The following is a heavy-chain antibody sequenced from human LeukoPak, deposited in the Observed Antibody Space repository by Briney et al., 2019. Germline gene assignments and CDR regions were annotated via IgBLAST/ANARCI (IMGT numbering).Heavy chain of an antibody. V-gene: IGHV3-21*01. CDR3: ARDGGYSYGYPLDY. CDR1: GFTFSSYS. CDR2: ISSSSSYI. Sequence: GGPLRLSCAASGFTFSSYSMNWVRQAPGKGLEWVSSISSSSSYIYYADSAKGRFTISRDNAKNSLYLQMNSLRAEDTAVYYCARDGGYSYGYPLDYWGQGTLVTVSS. D-gene: IGHD5-18*01. J-gene: IGHJ4*02.